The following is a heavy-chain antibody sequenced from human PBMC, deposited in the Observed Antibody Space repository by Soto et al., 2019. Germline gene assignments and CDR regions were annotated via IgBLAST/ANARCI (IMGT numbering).Heavy chain of an antibody. D-gene: IGHD2-2*01. J-gene: IGHJ5*02. CDR1: GGSISSYY. V-gene: IGHV4-59*01. CDR2: IYYSGST. CDR3: ALVPAAIGNWFDP. Sequence: PSETLSLTCTVSGGSISSYYWSWIRQPPGKGLEWIGYIYYSGSTNYNPSLKSRVTISVDTSKNQFSLKLSSVTAADTAVYYCALVPAAIGNWFDPWGQGTLVTVSS.